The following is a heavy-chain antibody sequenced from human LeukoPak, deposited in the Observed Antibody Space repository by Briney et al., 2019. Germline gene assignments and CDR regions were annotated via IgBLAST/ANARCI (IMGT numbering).Heavy chain of an antibody. CDR2: IYTSGST. D-gene: IGHD4-17*01. J-gene: IGHJ4*02. V-gene: IGHV4-61*02. Sequence: SETLSLTCTVSGGSISSGSYYWSWIRQPAGKGLEWIGRIYTSGSTNYNPSLKSRVTISVDTSKNQFSLKLSSVTAAATAVYYCARSYGDYSAPFDYWGQGTLATVSS. CDR1: GGSISSGSYY. CDR3: ARSYGDYSAPFDY.